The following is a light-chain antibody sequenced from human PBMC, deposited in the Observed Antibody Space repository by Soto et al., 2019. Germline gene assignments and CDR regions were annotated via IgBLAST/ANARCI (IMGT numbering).Light chain of an antibody. CDR3: QQYNNWLWT. CDR1: QNISSN. CDR2: GAS. Sequence: EIVMTQSPATLSVSPGERATLSCRASQNISSNLAWYQQKPGQAPRVLIDGASTRATGIPARFSGSGSGTELTLTISSPQSEDFAVYYCQQYNNWLWTFGQGTKVEIK. J-gene: IGKJ1*01. V-gene: IGKV3-15*01.